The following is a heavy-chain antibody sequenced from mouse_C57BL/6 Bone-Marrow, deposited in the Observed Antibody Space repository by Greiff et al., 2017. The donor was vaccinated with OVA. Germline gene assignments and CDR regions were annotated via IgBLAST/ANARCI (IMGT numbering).Heavy chain of an antibody. CDR3: TSGYDGYAMDY. D-gene: IGHD2-2*01. CDR2: IDPETGGT. CDR1: GYTFTDYE. V-gene: IGHV1-15*01. Sequence: VKLQQSGAELVRPGASVTLSCKASGYTFTDYEMHWVKQTPVHGLEWIGAIDPETGGTAYNQKFKGKAILTADKSSSTAYMELRSLTSEDSAVYYCTSGYDGYAMDYWGQGTSVTVSS. J-gene: IGHJ4*01.